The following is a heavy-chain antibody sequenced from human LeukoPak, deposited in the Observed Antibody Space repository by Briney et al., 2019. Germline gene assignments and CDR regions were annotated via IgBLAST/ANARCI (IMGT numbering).Heavy chain of an antibody. CDR2: VYYSGST. V-gene: IGHV4-39*01. J-gene: IGHJ3*02. D-gene: IGHD1-26*01. Sequence: SETLSLTCTVSGGSISSSSYYWGWIRQPPGKGLEWIGSVYYSGSTYHNPSLKSRVTISVDTSKNQFSLKLSSVTAADTAVYYCARVGSTVTVAFDIWGQGTVVTVSS. CDR1: GGSISSSSYY. CDR3: ARVGSTVTVAFDI.